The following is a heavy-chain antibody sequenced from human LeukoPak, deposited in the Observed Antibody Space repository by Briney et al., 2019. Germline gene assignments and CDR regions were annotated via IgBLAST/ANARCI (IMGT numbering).Heavy chain of an antibody. Sequence: PGGSLRLSCAASGFTFSSYSMNWVRQAPGKGLEWVSYISSRSSTIYYADSVKGRFTISRDNAKNSLYLQVNSLRDEDTAVYYCARDSTGGGFVMWGQGTMVTVSS. J-gene: IGHJ3*02. CDR3: ARDSTGGGFVM. CDR1: GFTFSSYS. CDR2: ISSRSSTI. D-gene: IGHD2-8*02. V-gene: IGHV3-48*02.